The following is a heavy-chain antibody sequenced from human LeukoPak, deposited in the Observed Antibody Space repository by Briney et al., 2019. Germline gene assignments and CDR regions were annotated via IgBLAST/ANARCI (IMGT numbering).Heavy chain of an antibody. CDR1: GFTFSSYA. CDR2: ISGSGGST. CDR3: AKVAGYSSSRSGTSDY. V-gene: IGHV3-23*01. D-gene: IGHD6-13*01. Sequence: GGSLRLSCAASGFTFSSYAMSWVRQAPGKGLEWVSAISGSGGSTYYADSVKGRFTISRDNSKNTLYLQMNSLRAEDTAVYYCAKVAGYSSSRSGTSDYWGQGTLVTVSS. J-gene: IGHJ4*02.